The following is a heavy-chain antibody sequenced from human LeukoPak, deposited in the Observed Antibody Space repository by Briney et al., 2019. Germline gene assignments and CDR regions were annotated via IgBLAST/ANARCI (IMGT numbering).Heavy chain of an antibody. V-gene: IGHV1-46*01. CDR3: ARGVGEYCSSTNCYASHY. CDR1: GYTFTSYY. J-gene: IGHJ4*02. Sequence: ASVKVSCKASGYTFTSYYMHWVRQAPGQGLEWMGIINPSGGSTSYAQKFQGRVTMTRDMSTSTVYMELSSLRSDDTAVYYCARGVGEYCSSTNCYASHYWGQGTLVTVSS. D-gene: IGHD2-2*01. CDR2: INPSGGST.